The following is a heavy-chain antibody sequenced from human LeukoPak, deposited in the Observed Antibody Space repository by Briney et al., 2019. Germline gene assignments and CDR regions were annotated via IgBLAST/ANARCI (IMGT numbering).Heavy chain of an antibody. D-gene: IGHD3-3*01. V-gene: IGHV4-30-2*01. CDR3: ARLGAGPTYYDFWSGYSSFYFDY. Sequence: SQTLSLTCAVSGGSISSGGYSWSWIRQPPGKGLEWIGYIYHSGSTYYNPSLKSRVTISVDTSKNQFSLKLSSVTAADTAVYYCARLGAGPTYYDFWSGYSSFYFDYWGQGTLVTVSS. J-gene: IGHJ4*02. CDR2: IYHSGST. CDR1: GGSISSGGYS.